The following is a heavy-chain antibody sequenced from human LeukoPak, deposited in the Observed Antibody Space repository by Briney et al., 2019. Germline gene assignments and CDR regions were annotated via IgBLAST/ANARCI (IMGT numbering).Heavy chain of an antibody. CDR1: GFTFSSDS. CDR2: ISSSSDYI. V-gene: IGHV3-21*01. J-gene: IGHJ4*02. CDR3: ARAAGYGDYRCFDY. D-gene: IGHD4-17*01. Sequence: GGSLILSCAASGFTFSSDSMNWVRQAPGKGLEWVSSISSSSDYIYYADSVKGRFTISRDNAKNSLSLQMNSLRAEDTAVYYCARAAGYGDYRCFDYWGQGTLVTVSS.